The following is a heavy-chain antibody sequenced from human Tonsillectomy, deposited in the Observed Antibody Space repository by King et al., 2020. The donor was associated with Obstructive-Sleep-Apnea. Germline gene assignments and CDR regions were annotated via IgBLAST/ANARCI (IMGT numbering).Heavy chain of an antibody. V-gene: IGHV4-59*08. CDR1: GGSITNYY. D-gene: IGHD1-1*01. Sequence: QLQESGPGLVRPSETLSLTCTVPGGSITNYYWGWIRQPPGKGLEWIDDIYYSVITDYNPALRGRVTISVDTSKNQLSLRGTSVTAADTAEYFCARWNEGFDYWGQGTLVTVSS. CDR3: ARWNEGFDY. CDR2: IYYSVIT. J-gene: IGHJ4*02.